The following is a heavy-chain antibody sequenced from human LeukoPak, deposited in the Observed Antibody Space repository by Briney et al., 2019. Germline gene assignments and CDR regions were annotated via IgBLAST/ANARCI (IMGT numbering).Heavy chain of an antibody. J-gene: IGHJ3*02. CDR1: GLSLSTSGVG. D-gene: IGHD6-13*01. CDR3: AHRLRAAVAFDAFDI. CDR2: IYWNDDD. V-gene: IGHV2-5*01. Sequence: ESGPTLVNPTQTLTLTCTFSGLSLSTSGVGVGWIRQPPGEALEWLAFIYWNDDDRYSPSLKSRLTITKDTSKNQVVLAMTNVDPVETATYYCAHRLRAAVAFDAFDIWGQGTMVTVSS.